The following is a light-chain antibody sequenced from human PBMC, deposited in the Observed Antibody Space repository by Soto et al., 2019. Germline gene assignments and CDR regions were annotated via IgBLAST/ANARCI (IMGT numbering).Light chain of an antibody. Sequence: EIVLTQSPGTLSLSPGERATLSCRASQTIGDNYLAWYQQKPGQTPRLLIYGASRRATGIPGRFTGGGSGSDFTLPISRLEPEDFAVDYCHHYETARRSFGPGTKVDVK. CDR1: QTIGDNY. CDR2: GAS. V-gene: IGKV3-20*01. CDR3: HHYETARRS. J-gene: IGKJ3*01.